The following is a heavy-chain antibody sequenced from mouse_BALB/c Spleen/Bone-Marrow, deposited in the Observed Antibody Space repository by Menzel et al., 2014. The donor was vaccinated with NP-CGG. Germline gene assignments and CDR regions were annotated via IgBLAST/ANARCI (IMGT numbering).Heavy chain of an antibody. CDR3: ARGGKGYAMDY. Sequence: EVQVVESGGGLVQPRGSRKLSCAASGFTFSSFGMHWVRQAPEKGLEWVAYVSSGSSTIYYADTVKGRFTISRDNPKNTLFLQMTSLRSEDTAMYYCARGGKGYAMDYWGQGTSVTVSS. CDR2: VSSGSSTI. J-gene: IGHJ4*01. D-gene: IGHD1-1*02. CDR1: GFTFSSFG. V-gene: IGHV5-17*02.